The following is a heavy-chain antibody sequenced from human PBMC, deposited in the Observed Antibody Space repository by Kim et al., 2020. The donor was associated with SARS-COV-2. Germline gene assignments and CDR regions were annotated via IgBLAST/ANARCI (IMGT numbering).Heavy chain of an antibody. CDR2: IYSSGER. V-gene: IGHV3-66*01. CDR3: ARDRYSGYGFPYAFDI. J-gene: IGHJ3*02. Sequence: GVSLRLSCAASGLSVTTNYMSWVRQAPGKGLEWVSVIYSSGERYYADSVKGRFTILRDTSRNTLYLQMNNLNTEDTAVYFCARDRYSGYGFPYAFDIWG. CDR1: GLSVTTNY. D-gene: IGHD5-12*01.